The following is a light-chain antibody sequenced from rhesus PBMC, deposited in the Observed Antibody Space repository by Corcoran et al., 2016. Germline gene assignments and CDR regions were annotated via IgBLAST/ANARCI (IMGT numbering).Light chain of an antibody. J-gene: IGKJ2*01. V-gene: IGKV1S9*01. CDR3: QQGYSYPYS. Sequence: DIQMTQSPSSLSASVGDRVTITCQASQSLSNYLNWYQQKPGKIPELRIYRSFSLQSGISSWLSGSGSGTDFNRTISCLQPEDFATYYCQQGYSYPYSFGQGTKVEIK. CDR1: QSLSNY. CDR2: RSF.